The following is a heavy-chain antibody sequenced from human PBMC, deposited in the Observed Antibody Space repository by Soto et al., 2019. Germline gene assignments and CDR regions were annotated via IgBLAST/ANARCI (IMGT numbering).Heavy chain of an antibody. CDR2: IDHSGST. Sequence: SETLSLTCAVYGGSFSGYSWSWIRQPPGKGLEWIGEIDHSGSTNYNPSLKSRVTISADTSKNQFSLKLSSVTAADTAVYYCTTYYFYYGMDVWGQGTTVTAP. V-gene: IGHV4-34*01. CDR1: GGSFSGYS. J-gene: IGHJ6*02. CDR3: TTYYFYYGMDV.